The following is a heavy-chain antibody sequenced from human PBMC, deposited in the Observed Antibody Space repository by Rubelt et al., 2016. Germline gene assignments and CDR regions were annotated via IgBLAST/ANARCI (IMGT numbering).Heavy chain of an antibody. J-gene: IGHJ4*02. CDR3: ARDPGPDSSGGLGFDY. V-gene: IGHV4-31*02. CDR2: IYYSGST. D-gene: IGHD3-16*01. Sequence: VSGGSISSGGYYWSWIRQHPGKGLEWIGYIYYSGSTYYNPSLKSRVTISVDTSKNQFSLKLSSVTAADTAVYYCARDPGPDSSGGLGFDYWGQGTLVTVSS. CDR1: GGSISSGGYY.